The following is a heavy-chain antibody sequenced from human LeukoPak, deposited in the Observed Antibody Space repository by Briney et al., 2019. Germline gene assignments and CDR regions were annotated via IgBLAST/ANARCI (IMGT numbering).Heavy chain of an antibody. Sequence: ASVKVSCKASGYTFTGYYMHWVRQAPGQGLGWMGRINPNSGGTNYAQKFQGRVTMTRDTSISTAYMELSRLRSDDTAVYYCARAYDSSGWGFDYWGQGTLVTVSS. CDR3: ARAYDSSGWGFDY. J-gene: IGHJ4*02. V-gene: IGHV1-2*06. CDR1: GYTFTGYY. D-gene: IGHD3-22*01. CDR2: INPNSGGT.